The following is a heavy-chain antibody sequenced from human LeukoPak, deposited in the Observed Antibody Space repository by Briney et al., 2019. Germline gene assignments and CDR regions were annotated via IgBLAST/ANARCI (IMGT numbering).Heavy chain of an antibody. CDR3: ARGRRRIAAAGATPPAPYFDY. CDR1: GFTFSNYG. J-gene: IGHJ4*02. CDR2: ISSSSSYI. V-gene: IGHV3-21*01. Sequence: GGSLRLSCAASGFTFSNYGMHWVRQAPGKGLEWVSSISSSSSYIYYAGLVKGRFTISRDNAKNSLYLQMNSLRADDTAVYYCARGRRRIAAAGATPPAPYFDYWGQGTLVTVSS. D-gene: IGHD6-13*01.